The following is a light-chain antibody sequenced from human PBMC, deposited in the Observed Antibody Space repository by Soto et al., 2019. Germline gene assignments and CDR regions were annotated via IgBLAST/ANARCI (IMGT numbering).Light chain of an antibody. Sequence: DIQMTQSPASLSASVGDRVTITCRATQGISNYLAWYQQKPGKVPKLLIYAASTLQSGVPSRFSGSGSGTDFTLTISRLQPEDVATYYCQRYISAPLICGPGTNVHIQ. CDR3: QRYISAPLI. CDR1: QGISNY. CDR2: AAS. J-gene: IGKJ3*01. V-gene: IGKV1-27*01.